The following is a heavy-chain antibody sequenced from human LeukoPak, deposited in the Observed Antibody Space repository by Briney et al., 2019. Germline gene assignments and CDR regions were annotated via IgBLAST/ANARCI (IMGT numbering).Heavy chain of an antibody. D-gene: IGHD2-15*01. CDR1: GYTFTSYA. CDR3: VRSGVPYYYFDY. J-gene: IGHJ4*02. CDR2: IIPIFGTA. Sequence: ASVKVSCKASGYTFTSYAISWVRQAPGQGLEWMGGIIPIFGTANYAQKFQGRVTITADESTSTAYMELSSLRSEDTAVYYCVRSGVPYYYFDYWGQGTLVTVSS. V-gene: IGHV1-69*13.